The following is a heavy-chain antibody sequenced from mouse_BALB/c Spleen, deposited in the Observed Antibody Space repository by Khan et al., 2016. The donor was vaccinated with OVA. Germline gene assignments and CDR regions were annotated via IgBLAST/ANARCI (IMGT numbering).Heavy chain of an antibody. CDR3: ARDGSRYNYAMDY. CDR2: ISYSGST. J-gene: IGHJ4*01. Sequence: EVQLQESGPGLVKPSQSLSLTCTVTGYSITSDYAWNWIRQFPGNKLEWMGYISYSGSTNYSPSLKNRISITRDTSKNPFFLQLNSVTTEDTATYFCARDGSRYNYAMDYWGQGTVVTVSS. V-gene: IGHV3-2*02. CDR1: GYSITSDYA. D-gene: IGHD2-3*01.